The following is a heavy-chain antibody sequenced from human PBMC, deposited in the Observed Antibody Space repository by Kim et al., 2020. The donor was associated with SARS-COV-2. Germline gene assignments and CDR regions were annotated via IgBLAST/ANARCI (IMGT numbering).Heavy chain of an antibody. CDR2: ISTSGIII. CDR3: ATASASYSFEY. J-gene: IGHJ4*01. D-gene: IGHD3-10*01. V-gene: IGHV3-48*03. Sequence: GGSLRLSCAASEFTFSTFEMNWVRQAPGKGLEWISYISTSGIIIYYADSVKGRFTISRDNAKNSLFLQMNSLRAEDTAVYYCATASASYSFEYWG. CDR1: EFTFSTFE.